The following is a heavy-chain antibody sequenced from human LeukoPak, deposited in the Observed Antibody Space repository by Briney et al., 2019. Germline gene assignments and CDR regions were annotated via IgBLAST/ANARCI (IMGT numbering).Heavy chain of an antibody. CDR2: ISWNSGSI. CDR1: GFTFDDYA. D-gene: IGHD6-13*01. J-gene: IGHJ6*02. V-gene: IGHV3-9*01. CDR3: AKDVGGTSSWWDYYYYGMDV. Sequence: GGSLRLSCAASGFTFDDYAMHWVRHAPGKGLEWVSGISWNSGSIGYADSVKGRFTISRDNAKNSLYLQMNSLRAEDTALYYCAKDVGGTSSWWDYYYYGMDVWGQGTTVTVSS.